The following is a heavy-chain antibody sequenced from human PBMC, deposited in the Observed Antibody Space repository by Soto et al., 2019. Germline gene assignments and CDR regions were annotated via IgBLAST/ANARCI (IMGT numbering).Heavy chain of an antibody. Sequence: PGESLKISCKASGYTFTTSWIGWVRQMPGQGLEWMGIIDPGDSDTRYSPSFQGRITISVDKSISTAYLQWSSLEASDTAIYYCARHAGNSWTGDYFHYWGPGAMLTVYS. D-gene: IGHD6-13*01. CDR2: IDPGDSDT. J-gene: IGHJ4*02. V-gene: IGHV5-51*01. CDR1: GYTFTTSW. CDR3: ARHAGNSWTGDYFHY.